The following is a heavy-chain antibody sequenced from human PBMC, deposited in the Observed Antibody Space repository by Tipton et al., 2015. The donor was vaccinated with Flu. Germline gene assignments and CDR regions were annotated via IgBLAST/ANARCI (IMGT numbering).Heavy chain of an antibody. J-gene: IGHJ4*02. V-gene: IGHV4-61*02. CDR1: GASISSGSFY. CDR2: LYTAGGT. Sequence: TLSLTCTVSGASISSGSFYWTWLRQPAGKGLEWIGRLYTAGGTTYNSSLKSRVTISLDTPKNQFSLSLNSVTAADTAVYFCASQRSYYDTSGPRGGGFYLDYWGQGALVTVSS. D-gene: IGHD3-16*01. CDR3: ASQRSYYDTSGPRGGGFYLDY.